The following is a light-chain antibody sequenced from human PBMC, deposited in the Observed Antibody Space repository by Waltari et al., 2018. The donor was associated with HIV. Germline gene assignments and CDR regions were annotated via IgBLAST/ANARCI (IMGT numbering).Light chain of an antibody. Sequence: QSGLTQPASVSGSAGQSITIPCTGTSSDFGGYNLVSWYQHHPGKAPRLIIHKVSERPSGVSNRFSGSKSGNTASLTISGLQAEDEAEYHCCSYAGVNTYVVFGGGTRLTVL. J-gene: IGLJ2*01. CDR3: CSYAGVNTYVV. CDR2: KVS. CDR1: SSDFGGYNL. V-gene: IGLV2-23*02.